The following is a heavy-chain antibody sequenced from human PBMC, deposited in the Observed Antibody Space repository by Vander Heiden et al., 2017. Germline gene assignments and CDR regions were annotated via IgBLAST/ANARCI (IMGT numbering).Heavy chain of an antibody. V-gene: IGHV4-30-4*01. J-gene: IGHJ4*02. CDR2: IYYSGGT. CDR3: VRGLYDSSGYYHVDY. CDR1: GGPISSGNYY. Sequence: QVQLQESGPRLVKPSQTLSLTCTVSGGPISSGNYYWSWIRQSPGKGLEWIGYIYYSGGTYYNPSLESRLTISVDTSKNQFSLRLSSVTAADTAVYYCVRGLYDSSGYYHVDYWGQGTLVTVS. D-gene: IGHD3-22*01.